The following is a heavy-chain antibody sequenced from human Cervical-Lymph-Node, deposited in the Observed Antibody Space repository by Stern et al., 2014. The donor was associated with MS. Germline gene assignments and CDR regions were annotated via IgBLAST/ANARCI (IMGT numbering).Heavy chain of an antibody. D-gene: IGHD6-13*01. Sequence: EMQLVESGGDLVKPGGSLRLSCAASGFTFSHDWMTWVRQAPGKGLEWVGRIKKKSDGETTDYAPPVKGRFPISRDDSKNTLYLQMNTLKIEDTGVYYCPTTGLIAGTADKNGGPGTLVTVSS. CDR2: IKKKSDGETT. CDR3: PTTGLIAGTADKN. J-gene: IGHJ4*02. V-gene: IGHV3-15*01. CDR1: GFTFSHDW.